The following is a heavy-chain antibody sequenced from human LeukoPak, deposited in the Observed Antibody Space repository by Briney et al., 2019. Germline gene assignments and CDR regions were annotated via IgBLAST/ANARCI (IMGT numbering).Heavy chain of an antibody. V-gene: IGHV4-39*01. J-gene: IGHJ4*02. D-gene: IGHD1-26*01. CDR3: ARQLLVGATGNFDY. Sequence: PSETLSLTCTVSGGSISSSSYYWGWIRQPPGKGLEWIGSINYSGSTYYNPSLKSRVTISVDTSKNQFSLKLSSVTAADTAVYYCARQLLVGATGNFDYWGQGTLVTVSS. CDR2: INYSGST. CDR1: GGSISSSSYY.